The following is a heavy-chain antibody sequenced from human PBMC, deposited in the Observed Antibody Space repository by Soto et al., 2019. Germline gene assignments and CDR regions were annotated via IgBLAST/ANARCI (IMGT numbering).Heavy chain of an antibody. J-gene: IGHJ4*02. CDR2: ISSSGSTI. V-gene: IGHV3-11*01. D-gene: IGHD3-10*01. CDR3: ARDYPSRYGSGSYYSPHWSTYYFDY. CDR1: GFTFSDYY. Sequence: GGSLRLSCAASGFTFSDYYMSWIRQAPGKWLEWVSYISSSGSTIYYADSVKGRFTISRDNAKNSLYLQMNSLRAEDTAVYYCARDYPSRYGSGSYYSPHWSTYYFDYWGQGTLVTVSS.